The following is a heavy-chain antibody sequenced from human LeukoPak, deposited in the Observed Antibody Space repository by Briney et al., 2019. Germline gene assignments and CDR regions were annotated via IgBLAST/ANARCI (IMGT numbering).Heavy chain of an antibody. CDR2: ISSSGSTI. D-gene: IGHD2-15*01. Sequence: PGGSLRLSCAASGFTFSSYEMNWVRQAPGKGLEWVSYISSSGSTIYYADSVKGRFTISRDNAKNSLYLQMNSLRAEDTAVYYCARMPCSGGSCYNWFDPWGQGTLVTVSS. CDR3: ARMPCSGGSCYNWFDP. J-gene: IGHJ5*02. V-gene: IGHV3-48*03. CDR1: GFTFSSYE.